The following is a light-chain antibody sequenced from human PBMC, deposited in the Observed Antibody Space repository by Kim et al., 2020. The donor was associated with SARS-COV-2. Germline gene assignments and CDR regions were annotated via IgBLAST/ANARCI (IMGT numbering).Light chain of an antibody. Sequence: QSALTQPPSVSGSPGQSVTISCTGTSSDVGSYNRVTWFQQPPGTAPKVMIYEVSHRPAGVPARFSGSKSSNTASLTISGLQAEDEAHYYCCSYTTSRTFVFGGGTQLTVL. CDR3: CSYTTSRTFV. V-gene: IGLV2-18*02. CDR1: SSDVGSYNR. J-gene: IGLJ3*02. CDR2: EVS.